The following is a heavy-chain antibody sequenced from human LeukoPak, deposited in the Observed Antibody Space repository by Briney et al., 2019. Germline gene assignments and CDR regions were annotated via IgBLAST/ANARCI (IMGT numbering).Heavy chain of an antibody. Sequence: AAVKVSCKASVYTFTGHFMHWVRQAPGQGREWMGWINPNSGGTNYAQKFQRRVTMTRDTSISTAYMELSRLRSDDTAVYYCAISGGGIYYYGMDGWGEGTTGTVSS. J-gene: IGHJ6*04. CDR1: VYTFTGHF. V-gene: IGHV1-2*02. CDR3: AISGGGIYYYGMDG. D-gene: IGHD2-15*01. CDR2: INPNSGGT.